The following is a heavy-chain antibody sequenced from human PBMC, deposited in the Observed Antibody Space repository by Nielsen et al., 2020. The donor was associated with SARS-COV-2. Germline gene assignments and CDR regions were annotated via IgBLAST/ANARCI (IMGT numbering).Heavy chain of an antibody. CDR1: GGSISITNW. CDR2: ILHSGRT. CDR3: ASLGFFAPYGMDV. D-gene: IGHD3-3*02. J-gene: IGHJ6*02. Sequence: SETLSLTCTVSGGSISITNWWTWVRQPPGKGLEWIGEILHSGRTNYVPSLRSRVTVSLDMSKNQFYLKLNSVTAADTAVYYCASLGFFAPYGMDVWGQGTTVTVSS. V-gene: IGHV4-4*02.